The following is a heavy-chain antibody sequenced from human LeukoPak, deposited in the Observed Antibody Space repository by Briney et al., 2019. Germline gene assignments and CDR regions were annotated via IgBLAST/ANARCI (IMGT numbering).Heavy chain of an antibody. D-gene: IGHD5-24*01. CDR2: IYASGYT. J-gene: IGHJ3*02. CDR3: ARYREGYNYVPHALDM. Sequence: KTSETLSLTRIVSGASVGSNDYFWNWIRQPAGKGLEWIGRIYASGYTQYNPSLKSRVTMSLDRFKNQFSLNMNSVTAADSAVYFCARYREGYNYVPHALDMWGQGTVVSVS. V-gene: IGHV4-61*02. CDR1: GASVGSNDYF.